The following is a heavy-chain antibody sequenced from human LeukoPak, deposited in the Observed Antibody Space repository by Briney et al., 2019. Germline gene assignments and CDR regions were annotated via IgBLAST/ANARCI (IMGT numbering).Heavy chain of an antibody. D-gene: IGHD1-1*01. CDR2: LTWNSKSI. J-gene: IGHJ4*02. V-gene: IGHV3-20*04. CDR3: ARAYNWNDDAFDY. Sequence: SGGSLRLSCEASGFNFEDYGMNWVGQAPGRGPEWVSGLTWNSKSIGYADSVKGRFTISRDNAMNSLYLQMDSLRAEDTALYYCARAYNWNDDAFDYWGQGTLVTVSS. CDR1: GFNFEDYG.